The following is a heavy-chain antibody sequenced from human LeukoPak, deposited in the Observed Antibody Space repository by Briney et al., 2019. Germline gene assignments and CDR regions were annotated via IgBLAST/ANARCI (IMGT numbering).Heavy chain of an antibody. CDR3: ARSGPTYCGGDCYCLDY. D-gene: IGHD2-21*02. CDR1: GFTFSSYG. CDR2: ISYDGSNK. J-gene: IGHJ4*02. V-gene: IGHV3-30*03. Sequence: PGRSLRLSCAASGFTFSSYGMHWVRQAPGKGLEWVAVISYDGSNKYYADSVKGRFTISRDNSKNTLYLQMNSLRAEDTAVYYCARSGPTYCGGDCYCLDYWGQGTLVTVSS.